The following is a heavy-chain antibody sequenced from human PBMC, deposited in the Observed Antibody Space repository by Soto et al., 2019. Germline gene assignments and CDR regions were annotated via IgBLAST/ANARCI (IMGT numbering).Heavy chain of an antibody. CDR3: ARDLPPVDY. Sequence: QVQLVQSGAEVKKPGASVKVSCTASGYTFSSYFISWVRQAPGQGLEWMGWISAYNGNTNYAQNLQGRVTMTTDTSTSTADMELRSLRSDDTAVYYCARDLPPVDYLGQGTLVTVSS. CDR2: ISAYNGNT. J-gene: IGHJ4*02. CDR1: GYTFSSYF. V-gene: IGHV1-18*01.